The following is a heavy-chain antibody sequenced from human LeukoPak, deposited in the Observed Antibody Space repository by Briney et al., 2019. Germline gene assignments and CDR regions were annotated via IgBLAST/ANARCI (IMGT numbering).Heavy chain of an antibody. CDR3: ARDGLRDYGDYHWFDP. Sequence: SVKVSCKASGGTFSSYAISWVRQAPGQGLEWMGGIIPIFGTANYAQKFQGRVTITADESTSTAYMELSSLRSEDTAVYYCARDGLRDYGDYHWFDPWGQGTLVTVSS. CDR2: IIPIFGTA. CDR1: GGTFSSYA. D-gene: IGHD4-17*01. J-gene: IGHJ5*02. V-gene: IGHV1-69*13.